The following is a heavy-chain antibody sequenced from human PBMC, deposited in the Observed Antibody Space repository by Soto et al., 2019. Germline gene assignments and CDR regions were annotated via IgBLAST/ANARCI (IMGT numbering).Heavy chain of an antibody. CDR3: ARHSYRSSICWFGP. Sequence: QVQLQESGPGLVKPSETLSLTCTVSGGSISSYYWSWIRQSPGKGLEWIGYTHDSGSTNYNPSLKSLVTMTVDTSNNKFSLKLRSVTVADRAVYYCARHSYRSSICWFGPWGQGTLVSVSS. CDR2: THDSGST. V-gene: IGHV4-59*08. J-gene: IGHJ5*02. D-gene: IGHD2-2*01. CDR1: GGSISSYY.